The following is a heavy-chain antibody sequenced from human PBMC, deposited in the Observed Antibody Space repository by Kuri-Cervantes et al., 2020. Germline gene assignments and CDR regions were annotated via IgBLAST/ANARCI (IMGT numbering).Heavy chain of an antibody. V-gene: IGHV3-21*01. Sequence: GESLKISCAASGFTLSSYSMNWVRQAPGKGLEWVSSVSTTSSYIYYADSVKGRFTISRDNAKNSLYLQMNSLRAEDTAVYYCARASTNAFDIWGQGTMVTVSS. J-gene: IGHJ3*02. CDR1: GFTLSSYS. D-gene: IGHD2-2*01. CDR3: ARASTNAFDI. CDR2: VSTTSSYI.